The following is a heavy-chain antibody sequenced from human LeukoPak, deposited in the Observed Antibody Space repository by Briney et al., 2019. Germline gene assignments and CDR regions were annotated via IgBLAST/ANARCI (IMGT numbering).Heavy chain of an antibody. CDR1: GGSTSSYY. D-gene: IGHD4-11*01. V-gene: IGHV4-59*08. CDR3: ARHNYGNYGYFDY. CDR2: IYYSGST. J-gene: IGHJ4*02. Sequence: SETLSFTCTVSGGSTSSYYWSWIRQPPGKGLEWIGYIYYSGSTNYNPSLKSRVTISVDTSKNQFSLKLSSVTAADTAVYYCARHNYGNYGYFDYWGQGTLVTVSS.